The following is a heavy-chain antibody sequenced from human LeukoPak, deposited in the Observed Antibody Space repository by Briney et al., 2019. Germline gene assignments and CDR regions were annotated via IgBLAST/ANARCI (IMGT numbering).Heavy chain of an antibody. Sequence: GGSLRLSCAASGFTFSSYAMNWVRQAPGKGLEWVSTISASGYTTFYPDSMKGRFTISRDNSKNTLYLQMSSLRAEDTAVYYCAKDSGGWNFDYWGQGTLVTVSS. CDR1: GFTFSSYA. D-gene: IGHD2-15*01. CDR2: ISASGYTT. V-gene: IGHV3-23*01. J-gene: IGHJ4*02. CDR3: AKDSGGWNFDY.